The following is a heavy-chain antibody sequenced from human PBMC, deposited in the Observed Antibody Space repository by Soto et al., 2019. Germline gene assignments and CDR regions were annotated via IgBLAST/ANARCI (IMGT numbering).Heavy chain of an antibody. CDR2: INPNSSGT. J-gene: IGHJ6*02. V-gene: IGHV1-2*04. D-gene: IGHD1-26*01. Sequence: ASVKVSCKASGYTFTGYYMHWLRQAPGQGLEWMGWINPNSSGTNYAQKFQGWVTMTRDTSISTAYMELSRLRSDDTAVYYCARDPHPSRGGYYGMDVWGQGTTVTVSS. CDR1: GYTFTGYY. CDR3: ARDPHPSRGGYYGMDV.